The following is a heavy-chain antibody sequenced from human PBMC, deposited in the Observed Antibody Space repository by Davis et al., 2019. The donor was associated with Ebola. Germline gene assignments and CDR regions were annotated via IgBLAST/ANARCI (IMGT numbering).Heavy chain of an antibody. CDR2: ISSDSDYI. V-gene: IGHV3-21*04. CDR3: ARVTYDFWSGYGDY. J-gene: IGHJ4*02. CDR1: GFTFSTYS. D-gene: IGHD3-3*01. Sequence: PGGSLRLSCAASGFTFSTYSMSWVRQAPGKGLEWVSSISSDSDYIYYADSAKGRFTISRDNAKNSLYLQMNSLRAEDTAVYYCARVTYDFWSGYGDYWGQGTLVTVSS.